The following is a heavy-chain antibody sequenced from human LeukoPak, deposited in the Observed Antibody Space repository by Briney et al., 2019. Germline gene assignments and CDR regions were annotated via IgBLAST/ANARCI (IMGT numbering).Heavy chain of an antibody. CDR2: LYSTGDIN. D-gene: IGHD2-15*01. CDR3: ARGWHCSGGSCYPFDY. V-gene: IGHV4-39*01. CDR1: GGSMNSGSFF. Sequence: SETLSLTCTVSGGSMNSGSFFWGWIRLPPGKGLEWIGSLYSTGDINYTYNPSLKSRVTISVDTSKNQFSLKLSSVTAADTAVYYCARGWHCSGGSCYPFDYWGQGTLVTVSS. J-gene: IGHJ4*02.